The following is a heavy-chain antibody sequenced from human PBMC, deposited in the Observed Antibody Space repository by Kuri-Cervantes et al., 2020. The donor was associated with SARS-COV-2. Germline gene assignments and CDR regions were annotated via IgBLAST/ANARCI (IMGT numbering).Heavy chain of an antibody. V-gene: IGHV3-33*01. CDR2: IWYDGSNK. J-gene: IGHJ3*02. CDR3: ARGSHPYGDKRRGAFDI. Sequence: GGSLRLSCAASGFTFSSYGMHWVRQAPGKGLEWVAVIWYDGSNKYYADSVKGRFTISRDNSKNTLYLQMNSLRAEDTAVYYCARGSHPYGDKRRGAFDIWGQGTMVTVSS. D-gene: IGHD4-17*01. CDR1: GFTFSSYG.